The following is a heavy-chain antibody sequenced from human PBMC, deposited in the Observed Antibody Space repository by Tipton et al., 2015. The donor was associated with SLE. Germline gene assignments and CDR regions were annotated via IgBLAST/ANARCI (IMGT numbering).Heavy chain of an antibody. J-gene: IGHJ5*02. Sequence: LRLSCTVSGGSISSSSYYWSWIRQPAGKGLEWIGRIYTSGSTNYNPSLKSRVTMSVDTSKNQFSLKLSSVTAADTAVYYCARDIGIAAQRGWFDPWGQGTLVTVSS. V-gene: IGHV4-61*02. CDR2: IYTSGST. CDR3: ARDIGIAAQRGWFDP. D-gene: IGHD6-13*01. CDR1: GGSISSSSYY.